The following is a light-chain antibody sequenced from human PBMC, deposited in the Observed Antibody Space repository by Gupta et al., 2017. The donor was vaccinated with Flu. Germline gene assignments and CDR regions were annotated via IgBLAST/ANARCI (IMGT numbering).Light chain of an antibody. V-gene: IGKV1-8*01. CDR3: QQEDSYPYT. CDR1: QGISSY. Sequence: TRMTQSPSSFSASTGDRVTITCRASQGISSYLAWYQQKPGKAPKLLIYAASTVQSGVPSRFSGSGSGTDFTLTISCLQSEDFATYYCQQEDSYPYTFGQGTKLEIK. CDR2: AAS. J-gene: IGKJ2*01.